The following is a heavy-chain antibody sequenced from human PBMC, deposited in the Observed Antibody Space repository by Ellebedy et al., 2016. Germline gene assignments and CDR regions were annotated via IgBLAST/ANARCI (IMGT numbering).Heavy chain of an antibody. CDR2: ISSDGSKI. Sequence: GESLKISCVVSGFNFNDYYMSWVRLAPGKGLEWVSYISSDGSKIYHSDTVKGRFTISRDNSKSTLYLQMNSLRPDDTALYYCVKINFGRYFDLWGQGTLVTVSS. D-gene: IGHD1-26*01. CDR1: GFNFNDYY. J-gene: IGHJ5*02. V-gene: IGHV3-11*04. CDR3: VKINFGRYFDL.